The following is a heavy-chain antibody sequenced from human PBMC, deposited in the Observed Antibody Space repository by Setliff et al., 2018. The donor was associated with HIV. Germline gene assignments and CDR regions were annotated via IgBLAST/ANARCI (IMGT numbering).Heavy chain of an antibody. Sequence: SETLSLTCTVSGGSISSYYWSWIRQPAGKGLEWIGRIYTSGSTNYNPSLKSRVTMSVDTAKNQFSLKLSSVTAADTAVYYCAKRAVQDGTVTSSNWFESWGQGTLVTVSS. V-gene: IGHV4-4*07. CDR2: IYTSGST. CDR1: GGSISSYY. CDR3: AKRAVQDGTVTSSNWFES. J-gene: IGHJ5*01. D-gene: IGHD1-7*01.